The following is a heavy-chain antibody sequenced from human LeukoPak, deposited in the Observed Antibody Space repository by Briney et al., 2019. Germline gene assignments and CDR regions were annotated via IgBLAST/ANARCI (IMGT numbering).Heavy chain of an antibody. CDR1: GYTFTSYG. V-gene: IGHV1-18*01. Sequence: ASVKVSCKASGYTFTSYGINWVRQAPGQGLEWMGWISGYNGNTNFAQKLQGRVTMPTDTSTRTAYMELSSLRSEDTAVYYCSRDLVKYYGSGSNNWFDPWGQGTLVTVSS. CDR2: ISGYNGNT. J-gene: IGHJ5*02. D-gene: IGHD3-10*01. CDR3: SRDLVKYYGSGSNNWFDP.